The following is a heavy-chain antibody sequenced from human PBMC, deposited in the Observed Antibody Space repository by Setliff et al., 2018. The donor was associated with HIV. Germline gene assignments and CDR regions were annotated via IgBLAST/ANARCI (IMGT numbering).Heavy chain of an antibody. CDR3: ARLLRYCRSADCYRAFDF. CDR2: INHGGTT. D-gene: IGHD2-21*02. Sequence: SETLSLTCAVYGGSFSPYYWAWIRQPPGKGLEWVAEINHGGTTNYNPSLKSRTTMSINTSEKQFYLKLNSVTAADTAVYYCARLLRYCRSADCYRAFDFWGQGTPVTVSS. J-gene: IGHJ4*02. CDR1: GGSFSPYY. V-gene: IGHV4-34*10.